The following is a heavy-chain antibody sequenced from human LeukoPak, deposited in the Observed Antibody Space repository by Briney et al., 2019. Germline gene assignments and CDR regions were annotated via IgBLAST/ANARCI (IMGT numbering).Heavy chain of an antibody. J-gene: IGHJ5*02. CDR3: ARDRDYIAVAGLGSLDP. D-gene: IGHD6-19*01. Sequence: SETLSLTCTVSGGSISSYYWSWIRQPAGKGLEWIGRIHTSGSTNYNPSLKSRVTMSVDTSKNQFSLKLSSVTAADTAVYYCARDRDYIAVAGLGSLDPWGQGTLVTVSS. V-gene: IGHV4-4*07. CDR2: IHTSGST. CDR1: GGSISSYY.